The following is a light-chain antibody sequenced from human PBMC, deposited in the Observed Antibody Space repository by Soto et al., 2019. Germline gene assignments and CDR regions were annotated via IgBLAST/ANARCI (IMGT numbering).Light chain of an antibody. CDR3: SLYTSSSTWV. CDR1: SSDVGDYEH. J-gene: IGLJ3*02. V-gene: IGLV2-18*01. CDR2: DVT. Sequence: QSVLTQPPSVSGSPGQSVTISCTVTSSDVGDYEHVSWYQQAPGTAPKLIIFDVTNRPSGVPDRFSGSKSGNTPSLTIFGLQAEDEADYYCSLYTSSSTWVFGGGTKLTAL.